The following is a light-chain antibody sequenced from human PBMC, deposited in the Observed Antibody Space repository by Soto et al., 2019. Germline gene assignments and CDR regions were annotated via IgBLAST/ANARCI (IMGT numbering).Light chain of an antibody. J-gene: IGKJ3*01. CDR1: QSVGGTY. Sequence: EIVLTQSPGTLSLSPGERATLSCRASQSVGGTYLAWYRQRPGQTPRLLIYGASTRATGIPDRFSGSGSGTYFSLTISGLEPEDFAVYYCQQSGSSPFTFGPGTKVDIK. CDR2: GAS. V-gene: IGKV3-20*01. CDR3: QQSGSSPFT.